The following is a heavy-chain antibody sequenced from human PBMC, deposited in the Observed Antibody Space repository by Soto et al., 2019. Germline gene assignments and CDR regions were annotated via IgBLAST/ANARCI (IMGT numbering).Heavy chain of an antibody. V-gene: IGHV4-34*01. J-gene: IGHJ6*02. CDR1: GGSFSGYY. Sequence: SETLCRTGTGSGGSFSGYYWIWIRQPPGKGLDCIGEINHSGSTNYNPSLKSRVTISVDTSKNQFSLKLSSVTAADTAVYYCARGRQITMVRGVIRYYYYYGMDVWGQGTTVTVSS. CDR2: INHSGST. D-gene: IGHD3-10*01. CDR3: ARGRQITMVRGVIRYYYYYGMDV.